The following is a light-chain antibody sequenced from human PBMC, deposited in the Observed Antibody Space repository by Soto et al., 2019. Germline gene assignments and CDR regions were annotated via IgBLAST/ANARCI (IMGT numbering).Light chain of an antibody. CDR3: LLSYNGPYV. Sequence: QAVLTQDPSLTVSPGGTVTLTCVSSTGAVTNGHYPYWFQQKPGQAPRTLIYDTTNRHSWTPARFSGSLLGGKAALTLSGAQPEDEAEYYCLLSYNGPYVFGTGTKVTV. J-gene: IGLJ1*01. CDR1: TGAVTNGHY. V-gene: IGLV7-46*01. CDR2: DTT.